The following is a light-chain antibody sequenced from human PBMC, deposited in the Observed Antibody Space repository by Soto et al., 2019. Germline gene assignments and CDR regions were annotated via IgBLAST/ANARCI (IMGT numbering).Light chain of an antibody. CDR1: SSDVGAYNL. J-gene: IGLJ1*01. Sequence: QSALTQPASVSGSPGQSITISCTGTSSDVGAYNLVSWYQHHPGKAPQLLIYDGSERPSGVSNRFSGSKSGNTASLTISGLQAEDEADYYCCSYAPGGIYVLGTGTKV. V-gene: IGLV2-23*01. CDR3: CSYAPGGIYV. CDR2: DGS.